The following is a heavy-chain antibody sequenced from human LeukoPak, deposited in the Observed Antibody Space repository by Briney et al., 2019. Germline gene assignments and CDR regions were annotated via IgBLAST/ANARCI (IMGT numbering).Heavy chain of an antibody. CDR3: ARELGITIFGVVTNSDAFDI. CDR1: GFTFSSYS. J-gene: IGHJ3*02. CDR2: ISSSSSYI. Sequence: PGGSLRLSCAASGFTFSSYSMNWVRQAPGKGLEWVSSISSSSSYIYYADSVKGRFTISRDNAKNSLYLQMNSLRDEDTAVYYCARELGITIFGVVTNSDAFDIWGQGTMVTVSS. D-gene: IGHD3-3*01. V-gene: IGHV3-21*01.